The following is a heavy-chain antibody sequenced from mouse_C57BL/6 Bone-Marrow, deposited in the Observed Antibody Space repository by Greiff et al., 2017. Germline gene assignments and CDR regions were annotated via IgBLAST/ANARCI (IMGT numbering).Heavy chain of an antibody. Sequence: QVQLQQPGAELVKPGASVKLSCKASGYTFTSYWMQWVKQRPGQGLEWIGEIDPSDSCTNYNQKFKGKATLTVDTSSSTAYMQLSSLTYEDSAVYYCARDDYGYFDYWGQGTTLTVSS. D-gene: IGHD2-4*01. V-gene: IGHV1-50*01. CDR2: IDPSDSCT. CDR1: GYTFTSYW. CDR3: ARDDYGYFDY. J-gene: IGHJ2*01.